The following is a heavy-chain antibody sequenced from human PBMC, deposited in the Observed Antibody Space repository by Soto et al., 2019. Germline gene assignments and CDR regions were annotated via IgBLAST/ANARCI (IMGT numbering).Heavy chain of an antibody. D-gene: IGHD3-22*01. CDR1: GDSISRYY. Sequence: QVQLQESGPGLVKPSETLSLTCTVSGDSISRYYWSWIRQTAGKGLEWIGRIYTSGSPNYNPSFKSRVTISVETSKNQFSLKLSSVTAADTAVYYCARDPGMIGYFDYWGQRTLVTVSS. V-gene: IGHV4-4*07. CDR3: ARDPGMIGYFDY. CDR2: IYTSGSP. J-gene: IGHJ4*02.